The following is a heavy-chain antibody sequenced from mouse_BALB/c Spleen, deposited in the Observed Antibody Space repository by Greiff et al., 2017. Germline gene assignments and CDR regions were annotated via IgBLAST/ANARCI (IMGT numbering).Heavy chain of an antibody. J-gene: IGHJ4*01. Sequence: VMLVESGPGLVQPSQSLSITCTVSGFSLTSYGVHWVRQSPGKGLEWLGVIWSGGSTDYNAAFISRLSISKDNSKSQVFFKMNSLQANDTAIYYCARNSLLRLQNAMDYWGQGTSVTVSS. V-gene: IGHV2-2*02. D-gene: IGHD1-2*01. CDR3: ARNSLLRLQNAMDY. CDR2: IWSGGST. CDR1: GFSLTSYG.